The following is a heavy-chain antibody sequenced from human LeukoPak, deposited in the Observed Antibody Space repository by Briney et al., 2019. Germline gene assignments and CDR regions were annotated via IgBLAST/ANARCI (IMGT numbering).Heavy chain of an antibody. CDR2: IKTKTDGGTT. J-gene: IGHJ4*02. V-gene: IGHV3-15*01. D-gene: IGHD6-6*01. Sequence: GGSLRPSCAASGFSFSNAWMSWVRQAPGKGLEWVGRIKTKTDGGTTDFIAPVKGKFTISRDDSKNTLYLQMNSLQTEDTAVYYCATRTLYSSSSVFDYWGQGTLVTVSS. CDR3: ATRTLYSSSSVFDY. CDR1: GFSFSNAW.